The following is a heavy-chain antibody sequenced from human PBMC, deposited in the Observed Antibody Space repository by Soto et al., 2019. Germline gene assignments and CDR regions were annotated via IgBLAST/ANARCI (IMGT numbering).Heavy chain of an antibody. V-gene: IGHV3-33*01. CDR1: GFTFSSYG. Sequence: PGGSLRLSCAASGFTFSSYGMHWVRQAPGKGLEWVAVIWYDGSNKYYADSVKGRFTISRDNSKNTLYLQMNSLRAEDTAVYYCARDRLGHYYDSSGYFDYWGQGTLVTVSS. CDR2: IWYDGSNK. CDR3: ARDRLGHYYDSSGYFDY. J-gene: IGHJ4*02. D-gene: IGHD3-22*01.